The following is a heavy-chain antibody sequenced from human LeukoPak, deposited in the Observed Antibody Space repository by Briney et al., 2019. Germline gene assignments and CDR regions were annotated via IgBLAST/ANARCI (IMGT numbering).Heavy chain of an antibody. CDR2: ISDDGIKI. CDR1: GFRFSSYG. J-gene: IGHJ5*02. Sequence: PGGSLRLSRAASGFRFSSYGMHWVRQAPGKGLEWVAVISDDGIKIYYGDSVKGRFTISRDNSKNTLNLQMDSLRADDTAVYYCGKGPGYSVYDNLPHHWGQGTLVTVSS. CDR3: GKGPGYSVYDNLPHH. V-gene: IGHV3-30*18. D-gene: IGHD5/OR15-5a*01.